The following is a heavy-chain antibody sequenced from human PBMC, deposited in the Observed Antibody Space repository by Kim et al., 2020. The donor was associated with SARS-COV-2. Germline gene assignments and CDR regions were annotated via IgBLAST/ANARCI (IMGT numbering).Heavy chain of an antibody. CDR3: ARSPIRYYGMDV. D-gene: IGHD3-9*01. J-gene: IGHJ6*02. CDR1: RLSATSDY. Sequence: GGSLRLSCAASRLSATSDYMNWVRQAPGKGLEWVGLAYNGGEEYADSVKGRFTISRDISRNTIFLHLRNLRAEDTAVYYCARSPIRYYGMDVWGQRTTVT. V-gene: IGHV3-53*01. CDR2: AYNGGE.